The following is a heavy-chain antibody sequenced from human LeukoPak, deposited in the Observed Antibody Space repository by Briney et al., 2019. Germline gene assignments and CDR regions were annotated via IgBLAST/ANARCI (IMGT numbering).Heavy chain of an antibody. V-gene: IGHV3-23*01. D-gene: IGHD2-21*02. CDR2: ISGSGGRT. CDR3: AKATSYCGGDCQFYFDS. CDR1: GFTFSSYA. Sequence: GGSLRLSCAASGFTFSSYAMSWVRQAPGKGLEWVSAISGSGGRTHYADFVKGRFTISRDSSKNTMYLQMNSLRAEDTAVYHCAKATSYCGGDCQFYFDSWGQGTLVTVSS. J-gene: IGHJ4*02.